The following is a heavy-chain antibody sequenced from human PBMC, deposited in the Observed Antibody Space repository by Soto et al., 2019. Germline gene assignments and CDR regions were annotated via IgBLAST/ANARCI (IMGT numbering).Heavy chain of an antibody. J-gene: IGHJ5*02. V-gene: IGHV4-38-2*02. CDR3: ARVLSENWFDP. CDR2: IYHSGSP. Sequence: SETLSLTCSVSGYSISRGYFWGWIRQPPGKGLEWIATIYHSGSPYYSPSLKSRVAISVDTSNNQFSLKRNSVTAADTAVYYCARVLSENWFDPWGQGSLVTVSS. CDR1: GYSISRGYF.